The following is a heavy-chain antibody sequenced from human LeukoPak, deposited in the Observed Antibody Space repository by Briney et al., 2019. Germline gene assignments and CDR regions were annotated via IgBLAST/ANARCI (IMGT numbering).Heavy chain of an antibody. J-gene: IGHJ5*02. CDR1: GFTFGSYS. V-gene: IGHV3-53*01. CDR3: ARVSLSTRYFWFDP. CDR2: IYSGGTT. Sequence: GGSLRLSCAASGFTFGSYSMNWVRQAPGKGLEWVSAIYSGGTTYYADSVMGRFAISRDNSKNTLYLQMNSLRAEDTGVYYCARVSLSTRYFWFDPWGQGTLVTVSS. D-gene: IGHD1-1*01.